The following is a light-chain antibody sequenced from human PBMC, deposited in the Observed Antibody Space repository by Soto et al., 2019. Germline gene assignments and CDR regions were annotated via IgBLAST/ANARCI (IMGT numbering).Light chain of an antibody. CDR3: QQGXRFPLT. CDR1: QAINRY. J-gene: IGKJ4*01. V-gene: IGKV1-12*01. CDR2: TTS. Sequence: DIQMTQSPSSVSASVGDRVTITCRASQAINRYLAWYQQKPGKAPNLLIYTTSSLQSGVPSRFXXXXXXXDXXXXXXXXXXXXXXTYYCQQGXRFPLTFGGGTKVEIK.